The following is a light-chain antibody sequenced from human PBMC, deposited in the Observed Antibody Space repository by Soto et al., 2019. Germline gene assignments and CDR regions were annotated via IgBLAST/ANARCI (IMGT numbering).Light chain of an antibody. CDR1: SSDVGGYNY. V-gene: IGLV2-8*01. CDR2: EVN. Sequence: QSALTQPPSASGSPGQSVAISCTGTSSDVGGYNYVSWYQQHPGKAPKLMIYEVNKRPSGVPDRFSGSKSGNTASLTVAGLQAEDEADYYCSSYAGSINVFGTGTKLPS. J-gene: IGLJ1*01. CDR3: SSYAGSINV.